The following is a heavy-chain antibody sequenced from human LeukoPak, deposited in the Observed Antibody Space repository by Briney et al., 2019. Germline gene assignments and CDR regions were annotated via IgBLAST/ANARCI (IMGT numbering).Heavy chain of an antibody. CDR2: VDSAGST. Sequence: PSETLSLTCTVSGPSISSYYWSSIRQPPGEGLEWVGYVDSAGSTKYPPSLQSRATMSMDTPRNHFYLKASSVTATDTAVYYCARHFRMPPPSPLYSWGQGTLVTVSS. J-gene: IGHJ4*02. CDR3: ARHFRMPPPSPLYS. CDR1: GPSISSYY. V-gene: IGHV4-59*08. D-gene: IGHD2-2*01.